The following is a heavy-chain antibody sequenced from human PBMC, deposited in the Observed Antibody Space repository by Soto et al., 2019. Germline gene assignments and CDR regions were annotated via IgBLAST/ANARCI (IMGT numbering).Heavy chain of an antibody. Sequence: APVKVSCKASGYTFTSYDINGVRQATGQGLEWMGWMNPNSGNTGYAQKFQGRVTISRDNSKNTLYLQMNSLRAEDTAVYYCAKARAQYYDFWSGYPVDYWGQGTLVTVSS. CDR2: MNPNSGNT. D-gene: IGHD3-3*01. J-gene: IGHJ4*02. CDR1: GYTFTSYD. V-gene: IGHV1-8*01. CDR3: AKARAQYYDFWSGYPVDY.